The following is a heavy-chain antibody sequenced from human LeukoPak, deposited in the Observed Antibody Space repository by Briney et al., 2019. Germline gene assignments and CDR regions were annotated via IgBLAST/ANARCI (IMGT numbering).Heavy chain of an antibody. J-gene: IGHJ4*02. CDR1: GFTFSSYS. CDR2: ISSSSSTI. V-gene: IGHV3-48*01. CDR3: AKPFGFLEWLYGGYFDS. D-gene: IGHD3-3*01. Sequence: PGGSRRLSWAASGFTFSSYSRRGVGRAQGKGREGVSYISSSSSTIYYADSVKGRFTISRDNAKNSLYLQMHSLTAEDTAVYYCAKPFGFLEWLYGGYFDSWGQGTLVTVSP.